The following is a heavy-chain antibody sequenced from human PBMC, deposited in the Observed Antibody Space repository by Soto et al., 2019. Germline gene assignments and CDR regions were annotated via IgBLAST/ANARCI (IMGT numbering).Heavy chain of an antibody. CDR1: GFTVSSNY. D-gene: IGHD3-10*01. CDR3: ARDKGLLWFGELRPASLYYYYGMDV. CDR2: IYSGGST. J-gene: IGHJ6*02. Sequence: HPGGSLRLSCAASGFTVSSNYMSWVRQAPGKGLEWVSVIYSGGSTYYADSVKGRFTISRDNSKNTLYLQMNSLRAEDTAVYYCARDKGLLWFGELRPASLYYYYGMDVWGQGTTVTVSS. V-gene: IGHV3-66*01.